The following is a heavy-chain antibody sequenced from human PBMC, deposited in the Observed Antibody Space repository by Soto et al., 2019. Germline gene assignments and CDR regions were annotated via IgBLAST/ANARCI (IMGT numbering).Heavy chain of an antibody. V-gene: IGHV4-30-2*01. Sequence: QLQLQESGSGLVKPSQTLSLTCAVSGGSISSGGYSWSWIRQPPGKGLEWIGYIYHSGSTYYNPSRKSRVPMSLDGAKNQFSLKLSSVTAADTAVYYCAAGGGLPRYYWGQGTLVTVSS. D-gene: IGHD5-12*01. CDR2: IYHSGST. J-gene: IGHJ4*02. CDR1: GGSISSGGYS. CDR3: AAGGGLPRYY.